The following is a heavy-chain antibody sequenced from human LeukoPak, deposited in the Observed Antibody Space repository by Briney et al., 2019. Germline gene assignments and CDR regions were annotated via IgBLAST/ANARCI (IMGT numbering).Heavy chain of an antibody. Sequence: GGSLRLSCAASGFTFNSYGMHWVRQAPGKGLDWVALIWFDGTNKYYADSVKGRFTISGDNSKNTLGLQMNSLRAEDTAVYYCARDRGGSHDAFDIWGQGTMVTVSS. CDR1: GFTFNSYG. V-gene: IGHV3-33*01. CDR2: IWFDGTNK. CDR3: ARDRGGSHDAFDI. J-gene: IGHJ3*02. D-gene: IGHD1-26*01.